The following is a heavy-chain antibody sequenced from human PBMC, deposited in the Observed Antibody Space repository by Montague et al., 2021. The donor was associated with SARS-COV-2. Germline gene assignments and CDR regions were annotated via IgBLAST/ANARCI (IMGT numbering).Heavy chain of an antibody. Sequence: SETLSLTCAVYGGSFSGYYWSWIRQPPGKGLEWIGEINHSGSTKYNPSLKSRVTISVDTSKNQFSLKLSSVTAADTAVYYCSGGELELHIRDYYYYDMDVWGQGTTVTVSS. D-gene: IGHD1-7*01. CDR1: GGSFSGYY. CDR2: INHSGST. CDR3: SGGELELHIRDYYYYDMDV. V-gene: IGHV4-34*01. J-gene: IGHJ6*02.